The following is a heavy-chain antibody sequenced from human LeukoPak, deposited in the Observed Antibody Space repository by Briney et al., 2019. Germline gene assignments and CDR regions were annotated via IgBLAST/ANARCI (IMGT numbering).Heavy chain of an antibody. D-gene: IGHD3-22*01. CDR3: AKGSSGYFFDL. J-gene: IGHJ4*02. Sequence: VGSLRLSCAASGFIFNNYVLVWVRQAPGKGLEWVSAISSDGGGTTYADFVKGRFTISRDNSKNTLFLQMDSLRAEDTALYYCAKGSSGYFFDLWGQGTLVTVSS. V-gene: IGHV3-23*01. CDR2: ISSDGGGT. CDR1: GFIFNNYV.